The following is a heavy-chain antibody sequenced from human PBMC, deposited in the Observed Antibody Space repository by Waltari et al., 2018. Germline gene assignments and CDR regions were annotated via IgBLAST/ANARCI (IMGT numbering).Heavy chain of an antibody. Sequence: QVQLQESGPGLVQPSQTLSLTCPVSGGSISRGGYSCSWIRQHPGKGLEWIGYIYYSGSTYYNPSLKSRVTISVDTSKNQFSLKLSSVTAADTAVYYCAREGYVAALNWFDPWGQGTLVTVSS. CDR3: AREGYVAALNWFDP. CDR1: GGSISRGGYS. J-gene: IGHJ5*02. D-gene: IGHD6-6*01. CDR2: IYYSGST. V-gene: IGHV4-31*03.